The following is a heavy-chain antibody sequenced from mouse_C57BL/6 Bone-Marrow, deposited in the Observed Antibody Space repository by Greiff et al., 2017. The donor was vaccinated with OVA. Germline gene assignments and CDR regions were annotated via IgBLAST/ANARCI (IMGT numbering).Heavy chain of an antibody. CDR2: IYPRSGNT. CDR1: GYTFTSYG. Sequence: QVQLKQSGAELARPGASVKLSCKASGYTFTSYGISWVKQSTGQGLEWIGEIYPRSGNTYYNEKFKGKATLPADKSSSTAYMELRLLTSADSAFYGCAHYYGSYYVDYWGQGTTLTVSS. CDR3: AHYYGSYYVDY. J-gene: IGHJ2*01. V-gene: IGHV1-81*01. D-gene: IGHD1-2*01.